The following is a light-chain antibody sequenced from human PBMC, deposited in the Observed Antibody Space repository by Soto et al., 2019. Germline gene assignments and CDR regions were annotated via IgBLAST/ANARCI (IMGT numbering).Light chain of an antibody. CDR2: RAS. CDR3: QQHNNYWT. J-gene: IGKJ1*01. Sequence: DVQMTQSPSTLSASVGDRVTITCRASQNINSDLAWYQQKPGKAPQLLIYRASSLESGVPSRFSGRGSGTEFTLTITSLQPDDFAPYYCQQHNNYWTFGHGTRVDIK. CDR1: QNINSD. V-gene: IGKV1-5*03.